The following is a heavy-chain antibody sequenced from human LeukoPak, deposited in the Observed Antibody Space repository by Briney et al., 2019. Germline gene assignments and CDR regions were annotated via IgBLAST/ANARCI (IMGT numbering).Heavy chain of an antibody. Sequence: SETLSLTCTVSGGSISSYYWGWIRQPPGKGLEWIGYIYYSGSTNYNPSLKSRVTISVDTSKNQFSLKLSSVTAADTAVYYCARHLGGSSWFNWFDPWGQGTLVTVSS. CDR1: GGSISSYY. CDR3: ARHLGGSSWFNWFDP. CDR2: IYYSGST. D-gene: IGHD6-13*01. J-gene: IGHJ5*02. V-gene: IGHV4-59*08.